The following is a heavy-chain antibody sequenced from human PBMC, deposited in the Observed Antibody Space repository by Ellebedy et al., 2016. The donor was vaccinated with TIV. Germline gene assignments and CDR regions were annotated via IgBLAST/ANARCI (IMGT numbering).Heavy chain of an antibody. CDR3: ARNEPVASGSFLGY. CDR1: GFTFSGYG. CDR2: ITGSGVYT. D-gene: IGHD3-3*01. Sequence: PGGSLRLSCAASGFTFSGYGMHWVRQAPGKGLEWVSTITGSGVYTFYADSVKGRFTMSRDNSKNTLFLQMNSLRADDTAVYFCARNEPVASGSFLGYWGQGTLVTVSS. J-gene: IGHJ4*02. V-gene: IGHV3-23*01.